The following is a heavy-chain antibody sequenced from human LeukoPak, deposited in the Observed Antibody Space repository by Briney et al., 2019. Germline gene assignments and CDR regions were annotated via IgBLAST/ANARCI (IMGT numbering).Heavy chain of an antibody. CDR1: GFLFDDLT. CDR3: ARDLPYSSSWYGGLDY. CDR2: INWDGGGT. V-gene: IGHV3-43*01. Sequence: TGGSLRLSCAASGFLFDDLTTYWVRQAPGKGLEWVSLINWDGGGTYYADSVKGRFTISRDNSKDSLYLQMNSLRTEDTAFYYCARDLPYSSSWYGGLDYWGQGTLVTVSS. D-gene: IGHD6-13*01. J-gene: IGHJ4*02.